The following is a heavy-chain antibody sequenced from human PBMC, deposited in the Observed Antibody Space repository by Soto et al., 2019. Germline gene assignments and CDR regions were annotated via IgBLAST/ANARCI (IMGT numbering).Heavy chain of an antibody. CDR1: GYSFSNFY. CDR3: ARSSGGNFGIIIEGTNWFAP. CDR2: INPHGGST. D-gene: IGHD1-26*01. Sequence: ASVKVSCKPSGYSFSNFYVHWVRQAPGQGLEWMGVINPHGGSTAYAQKFKGRVTLTRDTSARTIYMEVSSLTSEDTAMYYCARSSGGNFGIIIEGTNWFAPWGQGTLVTVSS. V-gene: IGHV1-46*01. J-gene: IGHJ5*02.